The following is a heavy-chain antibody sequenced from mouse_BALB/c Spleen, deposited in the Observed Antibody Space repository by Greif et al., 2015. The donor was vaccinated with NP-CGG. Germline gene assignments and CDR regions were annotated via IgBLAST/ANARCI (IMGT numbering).Heavy chain of an antibody. J-gene: IGHJ4*01. CDR3: TRYGGLDHFYAMDY. Sequence: QVQLQQSGAEPVKPGASVKLSCRASGYTFTSYNMYWVKQSPGQGLEWIGGINPSNGGXNFNEKFKSKATLTVDKSSSTAYMQLSSLTSEDSAVYYCTRYGGLDHFYAMDYWGQGTSVTVSS. CDR1: GYTFTSYN. D-gene: IGHD1-1*02. V-gene: IGHV1S81*02. CDR2: INPSNGGX.